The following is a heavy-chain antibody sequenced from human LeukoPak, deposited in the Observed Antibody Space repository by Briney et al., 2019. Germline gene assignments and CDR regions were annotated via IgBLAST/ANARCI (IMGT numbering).Heavy chain of an antibody. Sequence: GGSLRLSCAASGFTFSNYAMSWVRQAPGKGLEWVSAIDRSGAITFYADSVKGRFTISRDNSKNTLYLQMNSLRAEDTAVYYCAKDDRFLDIVVAPGWGQGTLVTVSS. CDR1: GFTFSNYA. CDR3: AKDDRFLDIVVAPG. D-gene: IGHD2-2*01. V-gene: IGHV3-23*01. J-gene: IGHJ4*02. CDR2: IDRSGAIT.